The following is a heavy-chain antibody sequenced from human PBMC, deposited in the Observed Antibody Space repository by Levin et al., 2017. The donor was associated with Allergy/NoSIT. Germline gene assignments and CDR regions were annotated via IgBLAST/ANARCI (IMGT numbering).Heavy chain of an antibody. CDR1: GFTFSNTW. D-gene: IGHD3-16*02. J-gene: IGHJ4*02. CDR3: SLQYLDY. CDR2: IKSETDGGAT. V-gene: IGHV3-15*07. Sequence: LSLTCAASGFTFSNTWMNWVRQAPGKGLEWVGRIKSETDGGATDYAAPVKGRFTISRDDSRNTLYLEMNSLRTEDTAVYYCSLQYLDYWGQGTLVSVSS.